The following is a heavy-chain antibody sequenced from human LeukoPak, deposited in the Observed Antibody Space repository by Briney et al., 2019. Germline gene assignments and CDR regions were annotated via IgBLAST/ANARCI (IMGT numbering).Heavy chain of an antibody. D-gene: IGHD6-6*01. J-gene: IGHJ4*02. V-gene: IGHV4-59*01. CDR2: LDYSGST. CDR1: DGSISSYY. CDR3: ARRHVQYSSSSDPYYFDY. Sequence: SETLSLTCTVSDGSISSYYWTWIRQPPGKGLEWIGYLDYSGSTNYNPSLKSRVTISVDTSKNQFSLKLSSVTAADTAMFYCARRHVQYSSSSDPYYFDYWGQGTLVTVSS.